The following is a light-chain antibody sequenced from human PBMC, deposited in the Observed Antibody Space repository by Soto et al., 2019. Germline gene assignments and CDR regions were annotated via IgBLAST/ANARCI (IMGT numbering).Light chain of an antibody. Sequence: SYELTQPPSVSVAPGKTARITCCGNNIGSKSVHWYQQKPGQAPVLVIYYDSDRPSGIPERFSGSNSGNTATLTISRVESGDEADYYCQVWDSSSDHVVFGGGTKLTVL. J-gene: IGLJ2*01. CDR1: NIGSKS. CDR2: YDS. CDR3: QVWDSSSDHVV. V-gene: IGLV3-21*04.